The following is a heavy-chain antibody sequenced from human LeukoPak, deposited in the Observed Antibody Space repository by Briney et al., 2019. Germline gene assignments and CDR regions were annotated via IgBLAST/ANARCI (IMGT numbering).Heavy chain of an antibody. CDR1: GGSISSTLYY. D-gene: IGHD5-24*01. J-gene: IGHJ4*02. Sequence: SETLSPTCTVSGGSISSTLYYWGWIRQPPGKGLEWIVNIYYSGTTYYNPSLKSRVTISVDTSKNQFTLNLNSVTAADSAVYYCARQRRGDGYNSMGGLIDYWGQGTLVTVSS. CDR2: IYYSGTT. CDR3: ARQRRGDGYNSMGGLIDY. V-gene: IGHV4-39*01.